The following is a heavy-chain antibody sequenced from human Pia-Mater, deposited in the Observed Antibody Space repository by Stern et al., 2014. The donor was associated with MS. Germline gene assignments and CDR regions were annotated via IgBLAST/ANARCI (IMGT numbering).Heavy chain of an antibody. CDR1: GASITNRDY. J-gene: IGHJ2*01. Sequence: QVQLQESGPGLVKPSETLSLTCTVSGASITNRDYWGWIRQPPGKGLEWIGRVYYTGITYYRPSLKRRAAISIDTSRNQFFLRLNSVTTTDTAVYFCARGVTAVTNYVPNWCFDLWGRGTLVTVSS. CDR2: VYYTGIT. D-gene: IGHD4-11*01. V-gene: IGHV4-39*02. CDR3: ARGVTAVTNYVPNWCFDL.